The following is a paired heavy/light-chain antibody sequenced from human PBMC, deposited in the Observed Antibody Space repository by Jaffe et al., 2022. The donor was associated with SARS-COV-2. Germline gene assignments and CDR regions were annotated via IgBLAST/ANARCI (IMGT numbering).Light chain of an antibody. CDR1: QSLSSNS. CDR3: QQYGRSFT. Sequence: EIVLTQSPGTLSLSPGERGTLSCRASQSLSSNSLAWYQQKPGQAPRLLIYGASSRATGIPDRFSGSGSGTDFTLTISRLEPEDSAVYYCQQYGRSFTFGGGTKVEIK. J-gene: IGKJ4*01. V-gene: IGKV3-20*01. CDR2: GAS.
Heavy chain of an antibody. V-gene: IGHV3-9*01. D-gene: IGHD3-22*01. J-gene: IGHJ4*02. CDR1: GFSIDYYV. CDR3: AKGWGSGYYYYFDY. CDR2: ISWNSITI. Sequence: EVQLVESGGGLVQPGRSLRLSCAASGFSIDYYVMHWVRQAPGKGLEWVSGISWNSITITYADSVKGRFTISRDNAKNSLYLQMNNLRVEDTAFYYCAKGWGSGYYYYFDYWGQGSLVTVSS.